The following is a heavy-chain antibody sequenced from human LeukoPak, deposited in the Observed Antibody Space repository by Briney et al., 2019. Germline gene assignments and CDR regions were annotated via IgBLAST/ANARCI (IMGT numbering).Heavy chain of an antibody. D-gene: IGHD3-22*01. J-gene: IGHJ4*02. Sequence: AGGSLRLSCAASGFTFSSYAMSWVRQAPGKGLEWVSAISASGGRTYYADSVKGRFTISRDNSKNTLYLQMNNLRADDTAVYYCARSYYYDTSSPTPTFDYWGQGSLVTVSS. CDR2: ISASGGRT. CDR1: GFTFSSYA. V-gene: IGHV3-23*01. CDR3: ARSYYYDTSSPTPTFDY.